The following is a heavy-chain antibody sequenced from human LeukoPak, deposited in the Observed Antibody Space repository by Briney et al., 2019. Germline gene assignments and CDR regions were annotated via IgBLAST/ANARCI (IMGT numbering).Heavy chain of an antibody. D-gene: IGHD3-9*01. J-gene: IGHJ5*02. V-gene: IGHV1-2*02. CDR1: GYTFTGYY. Sequence: ASVKVSCKASGYTFTGYYLHWVRQAPGQGPEWMGWINPNSGDTKYVQKFQGRVIMTSDTSISTAYMELSRLRSDDTAVYYCARSPVLRFSDWLFTGWFDPWGQGTLVTVSS. CDR3: ARSPVLRFSDWLFTGWFDP. CDR2: INPNSGDT.